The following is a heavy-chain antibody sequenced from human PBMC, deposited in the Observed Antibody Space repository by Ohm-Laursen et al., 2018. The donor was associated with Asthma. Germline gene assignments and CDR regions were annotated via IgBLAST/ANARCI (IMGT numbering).Heavy chain of an antibody. J-gene: IGHJ4*02. V-gene: IGHV4-30-4*07. CDR3: ARGAFYYESTGYYFFDH. CDR1: GGSISSGGYS. CDR2: IYYSGLT. Sequence: TLSLTCAVSGGSISSGGYSWSWIRQPPGKGLEWIGYIYYSGLTYSNPSLRSRVIISVDTSKNQFSLNLTSVTAADTAVYYCARGAFYYESTGYYFFDHWGQGALVTVSS. D-gene: IGHD3-22*01.